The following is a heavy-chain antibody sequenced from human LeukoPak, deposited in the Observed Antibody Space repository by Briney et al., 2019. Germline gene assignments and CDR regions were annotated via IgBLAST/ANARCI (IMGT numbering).Heavy chain of an antibody. V-gene: IGHV3-7*01. D-gene: IGHD3-10*01. J-gene: IGHJ4*02. CDR1: GFSFSSYW. CDR2: IKEDGSET. CDR3: ARPLFGAISPGY. Sequence: GGSLRLSCVGSGFSFSSYWMSWVRQAPGKGLEWVANIKEDGSETFYGDSVKGRFTISRDNAENSLNLQMNNLRPEDTAMYYCARPLFGAISPGYWGQGTLVTVSS.